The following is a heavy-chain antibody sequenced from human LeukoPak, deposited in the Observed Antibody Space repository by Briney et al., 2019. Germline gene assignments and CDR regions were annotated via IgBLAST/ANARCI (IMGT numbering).Heavy chain of an antibody. CDR3: ARDHDVDCSGGSCYCDY. CDR1: GFTFSSYS. Sequence: GGSLRLSCAASGFTFSSYSMNWVRQAPGKGLEWVSSISSSSSYIYYADSVKGRFTISRDNAKSSLYLQMNSLRAEDTAVYYCARDHDVDCSGGSCYCDYWGQGTLVTVSS. CDR2: ISSSSSYI. D-gene: IGHD2-15*01. J-gene: IGHJ4*02. V-gene: IGHV3-21*01.